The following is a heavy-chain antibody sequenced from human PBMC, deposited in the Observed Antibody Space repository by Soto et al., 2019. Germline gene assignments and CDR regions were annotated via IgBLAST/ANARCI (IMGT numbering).Heavy chain of an antibody. J-gene: IGHJ6*02. CDR2: IIPIFGTA. V-gene: IGHV1-69*13. D-gene: IGHD3-9*01. CDR1: GGTFSSYA. CDR3: ARELRYDILTGALYGMDV. Sequence: SVKVSCKASGGTFSSYAISWVRQAPGQGLEWMGGIIPIFGTANYAQKFQGRVTITADESTSTAYMELSSLRSEDTAVYYCARELRYDILTGALYGMDVWGQGTTVTVSS.